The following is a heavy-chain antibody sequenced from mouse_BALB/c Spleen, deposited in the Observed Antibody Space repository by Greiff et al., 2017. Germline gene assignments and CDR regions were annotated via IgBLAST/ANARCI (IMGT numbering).Heavy chain of an antibody. CDR3: APYYYGRFAY. J-gene: IGHJ3*01. CDR2: VDPANGNT. CDR1: GFNIKDTY. Sequence: EVQVVESGAELVKPGASVKLSCTASGFNIKDTYMHWVKQRPEQGLEWIGRVDPANGNTKYDPKFQGKATITADTSSNTAYLQLSSLTSEDTAVYYCAPYYYGRFAYWGQGTLVTVSA. D-gene: IGHD1-1*01. V-gene: IGHV14-3*02.